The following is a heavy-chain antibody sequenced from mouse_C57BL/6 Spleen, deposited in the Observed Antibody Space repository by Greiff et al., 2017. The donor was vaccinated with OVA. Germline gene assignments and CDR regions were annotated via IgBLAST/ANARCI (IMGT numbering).Heavy chain of an antibody. CDR3: AKEAYSNYNAMDY. CDR1: GFSFTSYG. V-gene: IGHV2-3*01. Sequence: VKLVESGPGLVAPSQCLSITCTVSGFSFTSYGVSWVRQPPGKGLEWLGAIWGDGSTNYHPAPISRLSISKDNSTSHVFLKLNRLQTDDTATYYCAKEAYSNYNAMDYWGQGTSVTVSS. D-gene: IGHD2-5*01. J-gene: IGHJ4*01. CDR2: IWGDGST.